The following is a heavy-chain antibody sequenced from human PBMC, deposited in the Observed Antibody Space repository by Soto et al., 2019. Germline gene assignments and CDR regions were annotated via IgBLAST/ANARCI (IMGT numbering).Heavy chain of an antibody. J-gene: IGHJ4*02. Sequence: QVQLVQSGAEVKKPGASVKVSCKASGYAFTSYSISWVRHAPGQGLEWMGWISAYNGNTNYAQKLRGRVTMTTDTSTSTAYMEPRSLRSDDTAVYYCARAGYYDSSGYRDYWGQGTLVTVSS. V-gene: IGHV1-18*01. CDR3: ARAGYYDSSGYRDY. D-gene: IGHD3-22*01. CDR2: ISAYNGNT. CDR1: GYAFTSYS.